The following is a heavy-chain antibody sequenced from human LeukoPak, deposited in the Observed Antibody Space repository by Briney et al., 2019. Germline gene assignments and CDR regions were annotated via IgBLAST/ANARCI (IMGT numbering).Heavy chain of an antibody. J-gene: IGHJ5*02. CDR2: INPNSGGT. CDR3: ARDSTVTTFRGCVDP. Sequence: ASVKVSCKASGYTFTGYYMHWVRQAPGQGLEWMGRINPNSGGTNYAQKFQGRVTMTRDTSTSTVYMEMSSLRSEDTAVYYCARDSTVTTFRGCVDPWGQGTLVTVSS. V-gene: IGHV1-2*06. D-gene: IGHD4-17*01. CDR1: GYTFTGYY.